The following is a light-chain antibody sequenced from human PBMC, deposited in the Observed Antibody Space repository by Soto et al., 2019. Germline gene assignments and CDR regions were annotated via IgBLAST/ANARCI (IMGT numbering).Light chain of an antibody. CDR1: QGISSD. V-gene: IGKV1-27*01. Sequence: DIQMTQSPSSLSASVGDRVTIIWRASQGISSDLAWYQQKPGKVPKLLIYDASTLQSGVPSRFSGSGSGTDLTLTISSLQPEDVATYYCQNYNNVPLAFGGGTKVDI. CDR2: DAS. CDR3: QNYNNVPLA. J-gene: IGKJ4*01.